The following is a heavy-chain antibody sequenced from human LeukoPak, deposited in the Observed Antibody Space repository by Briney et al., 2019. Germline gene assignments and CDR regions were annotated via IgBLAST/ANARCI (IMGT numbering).Heavy chain of an antibody. D-gene: IGHD3-22*01. CDR2: ITGNGGTT. CDR3: AKDHYYDSSGHP. J-gene: IGHJ5*02. Sequence: GSLRLSCAASGFTFNNYAMTWVRQAPGKGLEWVSGITGNGGTTDYADSVKGRFTISRDNSKNTLYLQMNSLRAEDSAVYYCAKDHYYDSSGHPWGQGTLVTVSS. V-gene: IGHV3-23*01. CDR1: GFTFNNYA.